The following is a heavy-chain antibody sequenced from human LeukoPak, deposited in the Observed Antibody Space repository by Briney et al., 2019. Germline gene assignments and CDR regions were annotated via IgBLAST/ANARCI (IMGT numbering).Heavy chain of an antibody. Sequence: LRASVKVSCKASGYRFISNYIQWVRQAPGLGPEWMGWMHPGNGNTRYAEKFQGRVTMTRDTSINTAYMDLSSLRSDDTAVYYCVRGGSYCVGGDCYSFDFWGQGTLITVSS. J-gene: IGHJ4*02. CDR3: VRGGSYCVGGDCYSFDF. CDR1: GYRFISNY. V-gene: IGHV1-2*02. D-gene: IGHD2-21*02. CDR2: MHPGNGNT.